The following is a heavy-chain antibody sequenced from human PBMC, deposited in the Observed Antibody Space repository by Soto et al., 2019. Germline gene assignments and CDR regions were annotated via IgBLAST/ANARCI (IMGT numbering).Heavy chain of an antibody. D-gene: IGHD3-22*01. V-gene: IGHV1-69*12. CDR3: ATSLDGSSGYYYVNFDY. J-gene: IGHJ4*02. Sequence: QVQLVQSGAEVKKPGSSLKVSCKASGGTFSSYAISWVRQAPGQGLEWMGGIIPIFGTANYAQKFQGRVTITADESTSTAYMELSSLRSEDTAVYYCATSLDGSSGYYYVNFDYWGQGTLVTVSS. CDR1: GGTFSSYA. CDR2: IIPIFGTA.